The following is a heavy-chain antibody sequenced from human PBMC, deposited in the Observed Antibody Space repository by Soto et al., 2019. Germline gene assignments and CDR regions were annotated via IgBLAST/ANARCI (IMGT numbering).Heavy chain of an antibody. CDR3: ASHCPLYSRPTGWFDP. CDR1: GGAISSSSYY. V-gene: IGHV4-39*01. J-gene: IGHJ5*01. D-gene: IGHD6-13*01. Sequence: QVHLQESGPGLVKPSETLSLTCTVSGGAISSSSYYWGWIRQPPGKGLDWIGSFYYSGSTYYNPSHKNPFSRSVDPSKAPFSRKLSSGIAAEAAVYYGASHCPLYSRPTGWFDPWGQGTLVTVSS. CDR2: FYYSGST.